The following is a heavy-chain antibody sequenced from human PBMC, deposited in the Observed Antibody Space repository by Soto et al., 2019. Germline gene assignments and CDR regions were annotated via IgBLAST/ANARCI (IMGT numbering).Heavy chain of an antibody. J-gene: IGHJ4*02. CDR2: SCHRGST. CDR3: AAGGGLPRYY. D-gene: IGHD2-15*01. V-gene: IGHV4-30-2*01. CDR1: GGSISSGGYS. Sequence: QLQLQESGSGLVKPSQTLSLTCAVSGGSISSGGYSWIWIRQPPGKGLELIGYSCHRGSTYYNPSHKSRVTISVDRSKNQFSRKLRSVTAADTAVYYCAAGGGLPRYYWGQGTLVTVSS.